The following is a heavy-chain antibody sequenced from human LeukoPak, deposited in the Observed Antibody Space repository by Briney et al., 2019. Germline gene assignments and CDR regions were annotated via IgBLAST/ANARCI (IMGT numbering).Heavy chain of an antibody. Sequence: ASVKVSCKASGYTCTSYGISWVRQAPGQGLEWMGWISAYNGNTNYAQKLQGRVTMTTDTSTSTAYMELRSLRSDDTAVYYCARDPRGDYYDSSGLYYFDYWGQGTLVTVSS. D-gene: IGHD3-22*01. V-gene: IGHV1-18*01. CDR1: GYTCTSYG. CDR2: ISAYNGNT. J-gene: IGHJ4*02. CDR3: ARDPRGDYYDSSGLYYFDY.